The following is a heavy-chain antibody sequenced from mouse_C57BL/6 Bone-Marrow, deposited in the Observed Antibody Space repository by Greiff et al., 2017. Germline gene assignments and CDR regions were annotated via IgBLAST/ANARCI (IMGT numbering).Heavy chain of an antibody. V-gene: IGHV5-17*01. Sequence: EVQLVESGGGLVKPGGSLKLSCAASGFTFSDYGIHWVRQAPEKGLEWVAYISSGSSTIYYADTVKGRFTISRDNAKNTLFLQMISLRSEATAMYYCTSSYCFDYWGQGTTLTVSS. CDR2: ISSGSSTI. CDR1: GFTFSDYG. J-gene: IGHJ2*01. CDR3: TSSYCFDY.